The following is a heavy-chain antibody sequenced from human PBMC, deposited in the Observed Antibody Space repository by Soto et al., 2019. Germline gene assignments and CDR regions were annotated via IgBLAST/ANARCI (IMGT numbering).Heavy chain of an antibody. V-gene: IGHV3-23*01. Sequence: EVQLLESGGGLVQPGGSLRLSCAVSGLTFTKYAMSWVRQAPGKGLEWVSAISGSGSATHYADSVKGRFTISRDNSKNTVSLQMNSLRVEDKAIYFCAKRSGFDSGLFDYWGQGTLVTVSS. J-gene: IGHJ4*02. CDR3: AKRSGFDSGLFDY. D-gene: IGHD5-12*01. CDR1: GLTFTKYA. CDR2: ISGSGSAT.